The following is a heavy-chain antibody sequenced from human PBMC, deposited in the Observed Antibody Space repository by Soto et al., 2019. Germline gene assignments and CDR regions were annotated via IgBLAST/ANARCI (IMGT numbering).Heavy chain of an antibody. J-gene: IGHJ4*02. CDR2: ISGSGGST. Sequence: GGSLRLSCAASGFTFSSYAMSWVRQAPGKGLEWVSAISGSGGSTYYADSVKGRFTISRDNSKNTLYLQMNSLRAEDTAVYYCATDDWGFGEFPLGYWGQGTLVTVSS. CDR3: ATDDWGFGEFPLGY. D-gene: IGHD3-10*01. V-gene: IGHV3-23*01. CDR1: GFTFSSYA.